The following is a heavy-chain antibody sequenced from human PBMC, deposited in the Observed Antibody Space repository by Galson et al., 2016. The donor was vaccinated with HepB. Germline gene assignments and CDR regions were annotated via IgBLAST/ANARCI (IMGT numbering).Heavy chain of an antibody. CDR1: GASISYSNW. J-gene: IGHJ5*01. CDR3: ARATVIPGARMVFDS. V-gene: IGHV4-4*02. D-gene: IGHD4-11*01. CDR2: IYHTGTS. Sequence: ETLSLTCTVSGASISYSNWWTWVRQVPEKGLEWLGEIYHTGTSNNNPFLSSRFTLSVDKSRNQFSLNITSLTAADTAVYYCARATVIPGARMVFDSWGQGTLVTVSA.